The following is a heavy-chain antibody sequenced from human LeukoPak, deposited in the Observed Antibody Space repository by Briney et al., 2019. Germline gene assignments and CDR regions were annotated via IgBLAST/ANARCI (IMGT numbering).Heavy chain of an antibody. J-gene: IGHJ4*02. V-gene: IGHV3-66*01. CDR1: GFTVSSNY. CDR3: ARVGLVVTTPHFDY. Sequence: PGGSLRLSCAASGFTVSSNYMSWVRQAPGKGLEWVSVIYSGGSTYYADSVKGRFTISRDNSKSTLYLQMNSLRAEDTAVYYCARVGLVVTTPHFDYWGQGTLVTVSS. CDR2: IYSGGST. D-gene: IGHD2-21*02.